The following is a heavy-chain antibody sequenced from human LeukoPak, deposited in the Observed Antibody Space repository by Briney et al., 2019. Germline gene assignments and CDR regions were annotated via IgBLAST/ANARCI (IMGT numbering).Heavy chain of an antibody. V-gene: IGHV3-48*02. CDR2: ISSSSSTI. Sequence: PGGSLRLSCAASGFTFSSYSMNWVRQAPGKGLEWVSYISSSSSTIYYADSVKGRFTISRDNAKNSLYLQMNSLRDEDTAVYYCARDHNYDSSGYFLYYWGQGTLVTVSS. CDR3: ARDHNYDSSGYFLYY. D-gene: IGHD3-22*01. CDR1: GFTFSSYS. J-gene: IGHJ4*02.